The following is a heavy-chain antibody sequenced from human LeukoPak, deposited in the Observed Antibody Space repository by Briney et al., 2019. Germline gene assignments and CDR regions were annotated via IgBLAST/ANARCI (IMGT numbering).Heavy chain of an antibody. CDR2: IYSGGST. D-gene: IGHD1-26*01. V-gene: IGHV3-66*01. J-gene: IGHJ4*02. CDR3: ARGFSGSQSPFDY. CDR1: GFTFSTFG. Sequence: GGSLRLSCAASGFTFSTFGMNWVRQAPGKGLEWVSVIYSGGSTYYGDSVKGRFTISRDSSKNTLYLQMNSLRAEDTAVYYCARGFSGSQSPFDYWGQGTLVTVSS.